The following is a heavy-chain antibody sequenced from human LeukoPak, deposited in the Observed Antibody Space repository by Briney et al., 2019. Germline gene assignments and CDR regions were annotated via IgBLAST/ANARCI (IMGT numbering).Heavy chain of an antibody. V-gene: IGHV1-2*02. J-gene: IGHJ5*02. CDR2: INPNSGGT. CDR3: ARGGQWLVTNWFDP. D-gene: IGHD6-19*01. Sequence: ASVKVSCKASGYTFTGYYMHWVRQAPGQGLERMGWINPNSGGTNYAQKFQGRVTMTRDTSISTAYMELSRLRSDDTAVYYCARGGQWLVTNWFDPWGQGTLVTVSS. CDR1: GYTFTGYY.